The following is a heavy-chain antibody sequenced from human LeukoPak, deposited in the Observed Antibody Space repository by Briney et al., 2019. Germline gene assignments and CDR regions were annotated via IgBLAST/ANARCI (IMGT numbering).Heavy chain of an antibody. V-gene: IGHV4-39*01. CDR3: AKTTRNGGNSNYFDY. J-gene: IGHJ4*02. Sequence: SETLSLTCTVSGGSISSSSYYWGWIRQPPGTGLEWIGSIYYSGSTYYNPSLKSRVTISVDTSKNQFSLKLSSVTAADTAVYYCAKTTRNGGNSNYFDYWGQGTLVTVSS. CDR2: IYYSGST. CDR1: GGSISSSSYY. D-gene: IGHD4-23*01.